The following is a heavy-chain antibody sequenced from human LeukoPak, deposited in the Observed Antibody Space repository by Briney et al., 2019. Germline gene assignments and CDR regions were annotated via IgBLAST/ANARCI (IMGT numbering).Heavy chain of an antibody. Sequence: PGGSLRLSCAPSGFTFSTYWMSWVRQAPGKGLEWVANIKEDGSKKYYVDSVKGRFTISRDNAKNSLYLQMNSLRAEDTAVYYCARDSGSWDNWFDPWDQGTLVTVSS. CDR2: IKEDGSKK. V-gene: IGHV3-7*03. J-gene: IGHJ5*02. D-gene: IGHD6-13*01. CDR3: ARDSGSWDNWFDP. CDR1: GFTFSTYW.